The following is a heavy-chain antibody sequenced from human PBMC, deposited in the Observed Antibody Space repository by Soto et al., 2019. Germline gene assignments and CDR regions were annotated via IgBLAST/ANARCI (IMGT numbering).Heavy chain of an antibody. J-gene: IGHJ4*02. V-gene: IGHV1-8*01. CDR2: MQHSTGRT. CDR3: ALGVSAGVDY. CDR1: GYSFTSLD. D-gene: IGHD1-26*01. Sequence: QVQLVQSGAEVREPGASVKVSCKASGYSFTSLDINWVRQTAGQGLEWMGWMQHSTGRTGYAQKLQGRVTMTRDTSINTAYMELTTLTSDDTAFYYCALGVSAGVDYWGQGTLVTVSS.